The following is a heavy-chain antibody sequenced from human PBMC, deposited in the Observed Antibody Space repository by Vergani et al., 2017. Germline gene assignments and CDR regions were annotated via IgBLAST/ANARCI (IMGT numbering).Heavy chain of an antibody. V-gene: IGHV4-39*07. CDR2: IYYSGST. J-gene: IGHJ4*02. CDR1: GGSISSSSYY. CDR3: ARDTGYSSSWYVY. Sequence: QLQLQESAPGLVKPSETLSLTCTVSGGSISSSSYYWGWIRQPPGKGLEWVGSIYYSGSTYYNPSLKSRVTISVDTSKNQFSLKLSSVTAADTAVYYCARDTGYSSSWYVYWGQGTLVTVSS. D-gene: IGHD6-13*01.